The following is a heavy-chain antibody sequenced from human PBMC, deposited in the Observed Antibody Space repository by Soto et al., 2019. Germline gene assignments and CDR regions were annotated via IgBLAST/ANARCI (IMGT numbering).Heavy chain of an antibody. CDR3: AKDEYYYSRSGYYIFDY. V-gene: IGHV3-30*18. Sequence: GSRLLSCAVSGFTFSDYGMHWVRQAPGKGLEWVAAISHDGTNKNYGDSVKGRFTISRDNSKNTLYLQMNSLRPEDTALYYCAKDEYYYSRSGYYIFDYWGQGTLVTVSS. CDR2: ISHDGTNK. D-gene: IGHD3-22*01. CDR1: GFTFSDYG. J-gene: IGHJ4*02.